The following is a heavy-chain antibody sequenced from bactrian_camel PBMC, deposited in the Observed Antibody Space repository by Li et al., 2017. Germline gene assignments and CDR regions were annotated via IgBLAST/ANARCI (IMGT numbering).Heavy chain of an antibody. CDR3: ILSDSGWYEAHN. CDR1: YSSSSYC. V-gene: IGHV3S53*01. Sequence: VQLVESGGGSVQDGGSLTLSCGYSSSSYCMAWFRQAPGKEREEVANIERSGRRSYADSVKGRFTVSRDNAKNIMYLQLNSLNIEDTATYYCILSDSGWYEAHNWGQGTQVTVS. CDR2: IERSGRR. J-gene: IGHJ4*01. D-gene: IGHD3*01.